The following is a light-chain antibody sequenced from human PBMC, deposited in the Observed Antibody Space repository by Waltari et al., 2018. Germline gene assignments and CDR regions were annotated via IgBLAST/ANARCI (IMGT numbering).Light chain of an antibody. CDR2: DAS. CDR1: QSVSSY. V-gene: IGKV3-11*01. J-gene: IGKJ5*01. Sequence: EIVLTQSPATLSLSTGERATLSCRASQSVSSYLAGYQQKPGQAPRLLIYDASNRATGIPARFSGSVSGTDFTLTISSLEPEDFAVYYCQQRSNWRSITFGQGTRLEIK. CDR3: QQRSNWRSIT.